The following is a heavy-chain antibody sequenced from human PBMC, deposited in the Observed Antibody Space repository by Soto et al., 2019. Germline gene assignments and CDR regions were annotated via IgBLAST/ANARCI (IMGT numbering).Heavy chain of an antibody. CDR3: ARGEQYTRRIFHX. Sequence: SQTLSLTCAITGDSVSSNGAGWSWVRQSPSRGLECLGRTYYRSKWYYEYAVSVRGRITINPGTSKKQYSLQLNSVTPEDTAVYFCARGEQYTRRIFHXWGQGTLLTVSX. D-gene: IGHD1-26*01. CDR1: GDSVSSNGAG. CDR2: TYYRSKWYY. J-gene: IGHJ4*01. V-gene: IGHV6-1*01.